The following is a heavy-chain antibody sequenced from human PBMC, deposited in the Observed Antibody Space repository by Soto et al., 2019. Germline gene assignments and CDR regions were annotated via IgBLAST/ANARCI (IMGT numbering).Heavy chain of an antibody. CDR3: AKDVIAARPYYYFGLDV. CDR1: GFTFYDYT. V-gene: IGHV3-43*01. Sequence: HPXGSLSLTCAASGFTFYDYTTHWVRQVPGRGLEWVSLISWDGGSTYYADSVKGRFTISRDNSKNSLYLQMNSLRTDDTALYYCAKDVIAARPYYYFGLDVWGQGTTVTVSS. J-gene: IGHJ6*02. D-gene: IGHD6-6*01. CDR2: ISWDGGST.